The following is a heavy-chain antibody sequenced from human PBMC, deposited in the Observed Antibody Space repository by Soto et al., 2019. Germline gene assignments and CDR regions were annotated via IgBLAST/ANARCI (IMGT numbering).Heavy chain of an antibody. CDR3: AREFGLLRYYYGSGSSYFDY. D-gene: IGHD3-10*01. Sequence: PSETLSLTCTVSGGSISSSSYYWGWIRQPPGKGLEWIGSIYYSGSTYYNPSLKSRVTISVDTSKNQFSLKLSSVTAADTAVYYCAREFGLLRYYYGSGSSYFDYWGQGTPVTVSS. CDR2: IYYSGST. V-gene: IGHV4-39*02. J-gene: IGHJ4*02. CDR1: GGSISSSSYY.